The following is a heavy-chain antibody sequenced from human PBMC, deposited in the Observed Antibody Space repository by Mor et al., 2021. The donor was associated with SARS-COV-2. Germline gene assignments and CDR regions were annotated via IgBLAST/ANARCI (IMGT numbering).Heavy chain of an antibody. Sequence: GLEWLSVISSDGRTYYASSVRGRFTVSRDYSRNTIYLHLNSLRADDTGVYYCAIDPYQSWGFWGQG. CDR3: AIDPYQSWGF. D-gene: IGHD3-16*01. CDR2: ISSDGRT. V-gene: IGHV3-66*01. J-gene: IGHJ1*01.